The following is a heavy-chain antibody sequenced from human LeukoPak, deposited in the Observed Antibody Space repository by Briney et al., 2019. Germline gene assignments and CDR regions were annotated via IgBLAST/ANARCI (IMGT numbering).Heavy chain of an antibody. CDR3: ARDRYYYDSSGYYLFDY. Sequence: ASVKVSCKAAGYTFTGYYMHWVRQAPGQGLEWMGWISAYNGDTNFAQKFQGRVTMTTDTSTSTAYMELRSLRSDDTAVYYCARDRYYYDSSGYYLFDYWGQGTLVTVSS. J-gene: IGHJ4*02. V-gene: IGHV1-18*04. D-gene: IGHD3-22*01. CDR2: ISAYNGDT. CDR1: GYTFTGYY.